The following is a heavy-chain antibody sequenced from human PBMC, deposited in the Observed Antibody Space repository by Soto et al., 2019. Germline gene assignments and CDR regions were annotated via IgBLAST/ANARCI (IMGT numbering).Heavy chain of an antibody. J-gene: IGHJ6*02. V-gene: IGHV3-33*01. CDR3: ARVGLADYSSGWYEGINYDYDGMDV. D-gene: IGHD6-19*01. CDR2: IWYDGSNK. CDR1: GFTFSSYG. Sequence: GGSLRLSCAASGFTFSSYGMHWVRQAPGKGLEWVAVIWYDGSNKYYADSVKGRFTISRDNSKNTLYLQMNSLRAEDTAVYYCARVGLADYSSGWYEGINYDYDGMDVWGQGTTVTVSS.